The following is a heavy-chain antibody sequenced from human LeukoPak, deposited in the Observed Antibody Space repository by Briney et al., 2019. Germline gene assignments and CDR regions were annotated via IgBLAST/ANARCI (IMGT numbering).Heavy chain of an antibody. Sequence: SETLSLTCTVSGGSISSCSYYWSWIRQPAGKGLEWIGRIYTSGSTNYNPSLKSRVTISVDTSKNQFSLKLSSVTAADTAVYYCASVPRGSGYSFDYWGQGTLVTVSS. CDR1: GGSISSCSYY. V-gene: IGHV4-61*02. D-gene: IGHD3-22*01. J-gene: IGHJ4*02. CDR2: IYTSGST. CDR3: ASVPRGSGYSFDY.